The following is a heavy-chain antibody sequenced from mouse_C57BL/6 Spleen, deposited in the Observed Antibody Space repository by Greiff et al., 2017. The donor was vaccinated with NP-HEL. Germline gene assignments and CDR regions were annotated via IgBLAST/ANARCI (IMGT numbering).Heavy chain of an antibody. CDR1: GYSFTDYN. J-gene: IGHJ2*01. CDR3: AREGTTVVAPCFDY. CDR2: INPNYGTT. Sequence: LVESGPELVKPGASVKISCKASGYSFTDYNMNWVKQSNGKSLEWIGVINPNYGTTSYNQKFKGKATLTVAQSSSTAYMQLNSLTSEDSAVYYCAREGTTVVAPCFDYWGQGTTLTVSS. D-gene: IGHD1-1*01. V-gene: IGHV1-39*01.